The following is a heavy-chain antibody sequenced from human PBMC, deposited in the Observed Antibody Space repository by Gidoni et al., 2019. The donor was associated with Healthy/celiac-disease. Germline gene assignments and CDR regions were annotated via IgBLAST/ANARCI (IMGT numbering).Heavy chain of an antibody. V-gene: IGHV1-3*01. D-gene: IGHD6-19*01. CDR2: INAGNGNT. Sequence: QVQLVQSGAEVKKPGASVKVSCTASGYTFTSYAMHWVRQAPGQRLEWMGWINAGNGNTKYSQKFQGRVTITRDTSASTAYMELSSLRSEDTAVYYCARDLKGLAVAGDFDYWGQGTLVTVSS. J-gene: IGHJ4*02. CDR1: GYTFTSYA. CDR3: ARDLKGLAVAGDFDY.